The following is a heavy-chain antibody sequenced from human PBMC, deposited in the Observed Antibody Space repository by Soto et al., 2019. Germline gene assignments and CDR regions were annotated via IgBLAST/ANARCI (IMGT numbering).Heavy chain of an antibody. CDR3: ARDYRLMVRGAGFDY. CDR2: IYSGGTT. CDR1: GLSVSGNY. D-gene: IGHD3-10*01. V-gene: IGHV3-66*01. Sequence: EVQLMESGGGLVQPGGSLRLSCAASGLSVSGNYMSWVRQAPGKGLEWVSVIYSGGTTYYAASVKGRFIISRDISKNTLYLQMNSLRVEDTAVYYCARDYRLMVRGAGFDYWGQGTLVTVSS. J-gene: IGHJ4*02.